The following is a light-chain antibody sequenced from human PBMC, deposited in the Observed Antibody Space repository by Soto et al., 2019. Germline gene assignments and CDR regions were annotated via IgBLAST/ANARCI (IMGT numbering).Light chain of an antibody. J-gene: IGKJ2*03. Sequence: DIQMTQSPSTLTASVGDRVTITCRASQRVTNFLAWYQQKPGKAPKLLIYDASTLEDGVPSRFSGSGSGTEFTLTISRVQPDEYATYYCQQYNDWSSRFGQGKKLEIK. CDR3: QQYNDWSSR. CDR1: QRVTNF. V-gene: IGKV1-5*01. CDR2: DAS.